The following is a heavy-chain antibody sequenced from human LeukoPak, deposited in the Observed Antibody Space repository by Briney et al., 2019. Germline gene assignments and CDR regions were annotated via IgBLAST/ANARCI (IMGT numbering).Heavy chain of an antibody. J-gene: IGHJ4*02. V-gene: IGHV1-69*13. CDR1: GGTFSSYA. D-gene: IGHD4-17*01. CDR2: IIPIFGTA. CDR3: ARDQMSDYGDCSFDY. Sequence: ASVKVSFKASGGTFSSYAISWVRQAPGQGLEWMGGIIPIFGTANYAQKFQGRVTITADESTSTAYMELSSLRSEDTAVYYCARDQMSDYGDCSFDYWGQGTLVTVSS.